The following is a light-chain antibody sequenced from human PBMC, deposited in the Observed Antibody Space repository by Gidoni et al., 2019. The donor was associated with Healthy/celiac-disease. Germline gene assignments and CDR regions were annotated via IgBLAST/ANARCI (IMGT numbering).Light chain of an antibody. CDR3: AAWDDSLKGV. Sequence: QSVLTQPPSASGTPGQRVTISCSGSSSNIGSNTVNWYQQLPGTAPKLLIYSNNQRPSGVPDRFSGSKSGTSASLAISGPQSEDEADYYCAAWDDSLKGVFGTGTKVTVL. V-gene: IGLV1-44*01. CDR1: SSNIGSNT. J-gene: IGLJ1*01. CDR2: SNN.